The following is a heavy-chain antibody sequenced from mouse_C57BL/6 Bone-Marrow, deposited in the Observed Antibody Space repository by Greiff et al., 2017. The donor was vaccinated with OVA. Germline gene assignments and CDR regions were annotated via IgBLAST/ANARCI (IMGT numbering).Heavy chain of an antibody. J-gene: IGHJ4*01. CDR2: IFPGSGST. D-gene: IGHD2-4*01. CDR1: GYTFTDYY. CDR3: ARRDDYDHYYAMDY. V-gene: IGHV1-75*01. Sequence: QVQLKESGPELVKPGASVKISCKASGYTFTDYYINWVKQRPGQGLEWIGWIFPGSGSTYYNEKFKGKATLTVDKSSSTAYMLLSSLTSEDSAVYFGARRDDYDHYYAMDYWGQGTSVTVSS.